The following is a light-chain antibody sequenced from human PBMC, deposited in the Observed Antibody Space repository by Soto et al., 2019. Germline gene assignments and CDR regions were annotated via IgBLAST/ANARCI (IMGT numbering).Light chain of an antibody. CDR3: QQYGTSPWT. V-gene: IGKV3-20*01. CDR2: DAS. Sequence: EIVLTQSPGTLSLSPGERATLSCRASQRVSSSYLAWYQQKSGQAPRLLIYDASSRATGTPDRFRGSGSGTDFTLTISRLEPEDFADYYWQQYGTSPWTFGQGTKVEIK. J-gene: IGKJ1*01. CDR1: QRVSSSY.